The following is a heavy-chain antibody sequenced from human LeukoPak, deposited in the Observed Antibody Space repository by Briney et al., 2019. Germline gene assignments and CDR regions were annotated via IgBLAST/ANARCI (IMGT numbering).Heavy chain of an antibody. CDR3: ARDRWFGELFHNGMDV. J-gene: IGHJ6*02. CDR1: GFTVSSNY. CDR2: IYSGGST. D-gene: IGHD3-10*01. Sequence: GGSLRLSCAASGFTVSSNYMSWVRQAPGKGLEWVSVIYSGGSTYYADSVKGRFTISRDNSKNTLYLQMNSLRAEDTAVYYCARDRWFGELFHNGMDVWGQGTTVTVSS. V-gene: IGHV3-66*02.